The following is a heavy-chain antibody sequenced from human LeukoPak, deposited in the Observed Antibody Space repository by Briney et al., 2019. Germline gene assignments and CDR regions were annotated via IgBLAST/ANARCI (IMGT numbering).Heavy chain of an antibody. Sequence: GGSLRLSCAASGFTFSSYSMNWVRQAPGKGLEWVSYISSSSSTIYYADSVKGRFTISRDNAKNSLYLQMNSLRAEDAAVYYCARVVGAIDYWGQGTLVTVSS. CDR1: GFTFSSYS. V-gene: IGHV3-48*01. CDR2: ISSSSSTI. J-gene: IGHJ4*02. D-gene: IGHD1-26*01. CDR3: ARVVGAIDY.